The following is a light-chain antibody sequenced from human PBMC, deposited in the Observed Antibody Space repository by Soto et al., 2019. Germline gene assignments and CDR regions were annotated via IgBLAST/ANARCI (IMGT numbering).Light chain of an antibody. V-gene: IGKV3-20*01. CDR2: GAS. Sequence: EIGLTQSPGTLSLSTGERATLSCRASQSVSSSYLAWYQQKPGQAPRLLIYGASSRATGIPDRFSGSGSGTDFTLTISRLEPEDFAVYYCQQYGSPITFGQGTRLEI. CDR1: QSVSSSY. J-gene: IGKJ5*01. CDR3: QQYGSPIT.